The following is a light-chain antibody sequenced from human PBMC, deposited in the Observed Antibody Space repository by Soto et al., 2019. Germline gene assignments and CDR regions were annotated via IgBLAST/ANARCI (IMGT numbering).Light chain of an antibody. CDR2: AAS. J-gene: IGKJ3*01. V-gene: IGKV1-27*01. CDR3: QKYSSVPLT. Sequence: DIQMTQSPSSLSASVGDTVSITCRASQGIYNYLAWYQKKPGKPPKPLISAASTLHSGVPSRFSGSGSGTDFTLTISSLQPEDVATYYCQKYSSVPLTFGPGTTVDIK. CDR1: QGIYNY.